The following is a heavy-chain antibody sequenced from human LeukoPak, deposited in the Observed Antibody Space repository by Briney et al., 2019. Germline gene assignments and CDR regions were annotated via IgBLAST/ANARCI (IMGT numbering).Heavy chain of an antibody. V-gene: IGHV4-4*07. Sequence: PSETLSLTCTVSGGSISSYYWSWIRQPAGKGLEWIGRIYTSGGTNYNPSLKSRVTMSVDTSKNQFSLKLSSVTAADTAVYYCVRTTRTVGYDYWGQGTLVTVSS. J-gene: IGHJ4*02. D-gene: IGHD4-23*01. CDR3: VRTTRTVGYDY. CDR2: IYTSGGT. CDR1: GGSISSYY.